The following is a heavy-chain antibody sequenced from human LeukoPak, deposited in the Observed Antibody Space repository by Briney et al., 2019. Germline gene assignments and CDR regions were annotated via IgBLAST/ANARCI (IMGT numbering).Heavy chain of an antibody. V-gene: IGHV3-23*01. Sequence: PGGSLRLSCAASGFTFSSYAMNWVRQAPGKGLEWVSDISGSGGSTYYADSVKGRFTISRDNSKNTLYLQMNSLRAEDTAVYYCAKCKYGSGSFASGMDVWGQGTTVTVSS. CDR1: GFTFSSYA. CDR2: ISGSGGST. D-gene: IGHD3-10*01. J-gene: IGHJ6*02. CDR3: AKCKYGSGSFASGMDV.